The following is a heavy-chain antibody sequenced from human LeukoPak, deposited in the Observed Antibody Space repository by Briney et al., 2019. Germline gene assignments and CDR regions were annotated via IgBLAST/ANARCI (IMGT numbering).Heavy chain of an antibody. CDR3: ARDLATAATADRAFDI. CDR2: IYYSGST. J-gene: IGHJ3*02. Sequence: SETLSLTCTVSGGSISSHYWSWVRQPPAKGLDWIGYIYYSGSTNYIPSLKNRVTISVDTSKNQFSLKLSSVTAADTAVYYCARDLATAATADRAFDIWGQGTMVTVSS. CDR1: GGSISSHY. D-gene: IGHD6-13*01. V-gene: IGHV4-59*11.